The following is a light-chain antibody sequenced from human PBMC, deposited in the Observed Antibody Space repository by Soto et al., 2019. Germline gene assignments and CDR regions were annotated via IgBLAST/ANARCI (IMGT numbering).Light chain of an antibody. CDR3: QKYNGDSRT. Sequence: DIPMTQSPSSLSASVGDRVTITCRASQGISNYLAWYQQKPGKVPKLLIYGASTLQSGVPSRFSGSGSGTDFTLTISSLQPEDVATYYCQKYNGDSRTFGQGTKVEIK. J-gene: IGKJ1*01. CDR2: GAS. V-gene: IGKV1-27*01. CDR1: QGISNY.